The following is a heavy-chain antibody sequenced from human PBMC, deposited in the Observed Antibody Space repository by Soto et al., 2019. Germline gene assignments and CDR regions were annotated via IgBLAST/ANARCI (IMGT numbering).Heavy chain of an antibody. Sequence: SQTLSLTCAISGDSVSSNSAAWNWIRQSPSRGLEWLGRTYYRSKWYNDYAVSVKSRITINPDTSKNQFSLQLNSVTPEDTAVYYCASSPAPGVEIDYSSSWYGGDYYYYYYMDVWGKGTTVTVSS. CDR1: GDSVSSNSAA. CDR3: ASSPAPGVEIDYSSSWYGGDYYYYYYMDV. D-gene: IGHD6-13*01. V-gene: IGHV6-1*01. J-gene: IGHJ6*03. CDR2: TYYRSKWYN.